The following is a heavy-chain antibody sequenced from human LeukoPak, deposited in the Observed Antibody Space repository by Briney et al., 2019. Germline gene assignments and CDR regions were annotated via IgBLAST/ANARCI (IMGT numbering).Heavy chain of an antibody. CDR1: GFTFSSYA. CDR3: AKPVGYCSGGSCYSADY. CDR2: ISGSGGST. J-gene: IGHJ4*02. D-gene: IGHD2-15*01. V-gene: IGHV3-23*01. Sequence: GWSLRLSCAASGFTFSSYAMIWVRQAPGKGREWVSAISGSGGSTYYADSVKGRFAISRDNSKNTLYLQMNSLRAEDTAVYYCAKPVGYCSGGSCYSADYWGQGTLVTVSS.